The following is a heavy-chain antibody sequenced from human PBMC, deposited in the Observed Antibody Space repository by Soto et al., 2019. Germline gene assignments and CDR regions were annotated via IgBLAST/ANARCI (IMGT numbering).Heavy chain of an antibody. D-gene: IGHD3-22*01. CDR2: IYYSGST. V-gene: IGHV4-31*03. CDR3: ARLLGYFDTSRDYYAWFDP. J-gene: IGHJ5*02. CDR1: GGSINSGGYY. Sequence: QVQLQESGPGLVKPSQTLSLTCTVSGGSINSGGYYWSWIRQHPGKGLEWIGHIYYSGSTDYNPSLKRRVTLSVDTSKNQFSLKLSSVTAADTAVYYCARLLGYFDTSRDYYAWFDPWGQGTLVTVSS.